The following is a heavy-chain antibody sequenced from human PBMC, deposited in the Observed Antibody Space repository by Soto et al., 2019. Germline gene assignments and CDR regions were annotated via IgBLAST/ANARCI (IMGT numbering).Heavy chain of an antibody. J-gene: IGHJ3*02. CDR3: ARENGGVGATNAFDT. Sequence: QVQLVQSGAEVKKPGSSVKVSCKASGGTFSSYAISWVRQAPGQGLEWMGGIIPIFGTANYGQKFQGRVTITADKSTSTAYRELSSLRSEDTAVYYCARENGGVGATNAFDTWGQGTMVTVSS. CDR2: IIPIFGTA. D-gene: IGHD1-26*01. V-gene: IGHV1-69*06. CDR1: GGTFSSYA.